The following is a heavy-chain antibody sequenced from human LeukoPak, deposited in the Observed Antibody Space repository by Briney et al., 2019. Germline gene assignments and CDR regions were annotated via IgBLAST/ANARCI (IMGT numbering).Heavy chain of an antibody. CDR1: GGSISSYY. D-gene: IGHD3-22*01. V-gene: IGHV4-59*12. J-gene: IGHJ3*02. CDR2: IYHSGST. Sequence: SETLSLTCTVSGGSISSYYWSWIRQPPGKGLEWIGYIYHSGSTYYNPSLKSRVTISVDRSKNQFSLKLSSVTAADTAVYYCARGYYDSSGYSDAFDIWGQGTMVTVSS. CDR3: ARGYYDSSGYSDAFDI.